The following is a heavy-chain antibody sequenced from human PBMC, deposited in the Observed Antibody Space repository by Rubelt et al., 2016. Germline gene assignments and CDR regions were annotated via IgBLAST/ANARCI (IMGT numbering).Heavy chain of an antibody. CDR2: IYSIGRT. V-gene: IGHV4-38-2*02. CDR1: GYSISSGYY. D-gene: IGHD6-13*01. CDR3: ARRGIAAGETYYYYYMDV. J-gene: IGHJ6*03. Sequence: QVQLQESGPGLVKPSETLSLSCTVSGYSISSGYYWGWIRQSPGKGLEWIGYIYSIGRTDNNPSLKSRVTLSVDTSKNHLSLNLGSVTAADTAVYYCARRGIAAGETYYYYYMDVWGKGTTVTVSS.